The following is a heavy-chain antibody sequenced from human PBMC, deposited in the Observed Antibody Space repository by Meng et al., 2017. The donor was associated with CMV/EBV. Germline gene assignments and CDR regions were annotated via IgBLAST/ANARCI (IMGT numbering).Heavy chain of an antibody. V-gene: IGHV4-4*07. CDR2: IYTSGST. D-gene: IGHD3-22*01. Sequence: QVLLQAPGPGLLKPSESLSLTCTVFGGSISSYFWRWIRQPAGKGLEWIGRIYTSGSTNYNPSLKSRVTMSVDTSKNQFSLKLSSVTAADTAVYYCARGGLYYYDSSGHFDYWGQGTLVTVSS. CDR3: ARGGLYYYDSSGHFDY. J-gene: IGHJ4*02. CDR1: GGSISSYF.